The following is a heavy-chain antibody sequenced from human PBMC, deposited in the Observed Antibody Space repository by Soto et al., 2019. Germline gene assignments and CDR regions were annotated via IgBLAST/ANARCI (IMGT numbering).Heavy chain of an antibody. J-gene: IGHJ6*02. CDR1: GGSVSSGSYY. Sequence: QVQLQESGPGLVKPSETLSLTCTVSGGSVSSGSYYWSWIRQPPGKGLEWIGYIYYSGSTNYNPSPKSPVTISVDTSKHQFALKLSSVTAADTAVYDCARDGSSIAARPTYGMDVWGQGTTVTVSS. D-gene: IGHD6-6*01. V-gene: IGHV4-61*01. CDR3: ARDGSSIAARPTYGMDV. CDR2: IYYSGST.